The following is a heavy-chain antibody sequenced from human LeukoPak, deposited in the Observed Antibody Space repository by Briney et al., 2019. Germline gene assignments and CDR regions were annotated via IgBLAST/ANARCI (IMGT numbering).Heavy chain of an antibody. CDR3: ARVYGDYRYYYYMDV. J-gene: IGHJ6*03. Sequence: GGSLRLSCAASGFTFSSYAMSWVRQAPGKGLEWVSDISGSGVRTYYADSVKGRFTISRDNSKNTLYLQMNSLRAEDTAVYYCARVYGDYRYYYYMDVWGKGTTVTVSS. CDR2: ISGSGVRT. D-gene: IGHD4-17*01. CDR1: GFTFSSYA. V-gene: IGHV3-23*01.